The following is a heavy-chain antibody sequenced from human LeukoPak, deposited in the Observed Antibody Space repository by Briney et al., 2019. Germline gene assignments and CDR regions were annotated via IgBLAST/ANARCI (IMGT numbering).Heavy chain of an antibody. V-gene: IGHV4-34*01. J-gene: IGHJ4*02. CDR3: ARGLKYSSGHEGLDY. D-gene: IGHD6-19*01. CDR2: INHSGST. CDR1: GGSCSGYY. Sequence: SETLSLTCAVYGGSCSGYYWSWIRQPPGKGLEWIGEINHSGSTNYNPSLKSRVTISVDTSKNQFSLKLSSVTAADTAVYYCARGLKYSSGHEGLDYWGQGTLVTVSS.